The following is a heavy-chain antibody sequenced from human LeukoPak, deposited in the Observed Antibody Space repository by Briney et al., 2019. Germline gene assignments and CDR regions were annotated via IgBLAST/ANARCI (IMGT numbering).Heavy chain of an antibody. J-gene: IGHJ4*02. CDR1: GFTLTELS. V-gene: IGHV1-24*01. CDR3: AKGRRSGRYSLL. D-gene: IGHD3-10*01. Sequence: ASVKVSCKVSGFTLTELSMHWVRQAPGKGLEWMGGFDPEDGETIYAQKFQGRVTMTEDTSTDTAYMELSSLRSEDTAVYYCAKGRRSGRYSLLWGQGTLVTVSS. CDR2: FDPEDGET.